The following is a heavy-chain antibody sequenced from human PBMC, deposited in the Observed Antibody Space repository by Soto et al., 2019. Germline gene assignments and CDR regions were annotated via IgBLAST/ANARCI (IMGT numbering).Heavy chain of an antibody. V-gene: IGHV1-18*04. CDR1: GYTFTSYG. Sequence: QVQLVQSGAEVKKPGASVKVSCKASGYTFTSYGISWVRQAPGQGLEWMGWISAYNGNTNYAQKLQGRVTMTTDTSTSTAYMELRSLRSDDTAVYYCVRDGGWGYYDSSGYYTNMGDYWGQGTLVTVSS. D-gene: IGHD3-22*01. CDR3: VRDGGWGYYDSSGYYTNMGDY. J-gene: IGHJ4*02. CDR2: ISAYNGNT.